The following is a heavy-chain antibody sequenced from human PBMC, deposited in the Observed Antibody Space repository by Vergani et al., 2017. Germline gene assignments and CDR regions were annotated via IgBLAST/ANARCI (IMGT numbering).Heavy chain of an antibody. J-gene: IGHJ6*02. Sequence: QVQLVESGGGVVQPGGSLRLSCAASGFTFSSYGMHWVRQAPGKGLEWVAFIRYDGRNKYYADSVKGRFTISRDNSKNTLYLQMNSLRAEDTAVYYCARKHDGDYYYYGMDVWGQGTTVTVSS. V-gene: IGHV3-30*02. CDR1: GFTFSSYG. CDR2: IRYDGRNK. CDR3: ARKHDGDYYYYGMDV. D-gene: IGHD4-17*01.